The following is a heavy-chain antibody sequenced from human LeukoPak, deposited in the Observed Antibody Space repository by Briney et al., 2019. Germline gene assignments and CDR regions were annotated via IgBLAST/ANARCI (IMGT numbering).Heavy chain of an antibody. V-gene: IGHV3-30*02. CDR2: IWNDGSYK. Sequence: GGSLRLSCAASGFTFIHYGMHWVRQAPGKGLEWVAVIWNDGSYKYYADSVKGRFTISKDNSKNTLYLQMDSLRAEDTAVYYCAKDVDSRGYDYWGQGTLVTVSS. CDR1: GFTFIHYG. J-gene: IGHJ4*02. D-gene: IGHD3-22*01. CDR3: AKDVDSRGYDY.